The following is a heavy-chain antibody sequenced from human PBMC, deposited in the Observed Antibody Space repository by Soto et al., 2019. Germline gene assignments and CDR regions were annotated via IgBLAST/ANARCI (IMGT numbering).Heavy chain of an antibody. CDR1: GGSIRSNNW. Sequence: SETLSLTCAVSGGSIRSNNWWSWVRQPPGKGQEWIGEIFQSGSTNYNPSLKTRVTISVDKSKNQFSLKLSSVTAADTAVYYCARVYSGSYSDYWGQGTLVTVSS. D-gene: IGHD1-26*01. CDR2: IFQSGST. J-gene: IGHJ4*02. V-gene: IGHV4-4*02. CDR3: ARVYSGSYSDY.